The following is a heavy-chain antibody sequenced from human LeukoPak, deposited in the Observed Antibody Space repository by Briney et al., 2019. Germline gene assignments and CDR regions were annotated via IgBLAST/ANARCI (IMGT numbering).Heavy chain of an antibody. V-gene: IGHV1-2*02. CDR3: ARAYTGVEAFDY. D-gene: IGHD2-2*02. Sequence: GASAKVSSKASGYTFIDYYLHWVRHAPGGGLEWMGWINTKTGVTKYAQNFQGRVTMTRDTSISTAYMELSRLRSNDTAMYFCARAYTGVEAFDYWGQGTLVTVSS. J-gene: IGHJ4*02. CDR1: GYTFIDYY. CDR2: INTKTGVT.